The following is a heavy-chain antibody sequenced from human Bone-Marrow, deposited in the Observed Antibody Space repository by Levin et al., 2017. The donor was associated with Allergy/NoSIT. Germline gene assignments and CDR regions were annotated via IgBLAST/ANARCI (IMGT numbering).Heavy chain of an antibody. J-gene: IGHJ4*02. CDR1: GFTFSSYE. CDR3: ARAPPYSSWYSAGVY. D-gene: IGHD6-13*01. Sequence: GESLKISCAASGFTFSSYEMNWVRQAPGKGLEWVSYISSSGSTIYYADSVKGRFTISRDNAKNSLYLQMNSLRAEDTAVYYCARAPPYSSWYSAGVYWGQGTLVTVSS. V-gene: IGHV3-48*03. CDR2: ISSSGSTI.